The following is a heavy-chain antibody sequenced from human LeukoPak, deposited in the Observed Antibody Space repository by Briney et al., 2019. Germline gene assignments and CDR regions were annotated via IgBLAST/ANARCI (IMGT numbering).Heavy chain of an antibody. J-gene: IGHJ6*03. V-gene: IGHV4-39*07. Sequence: SETLSLTCTVSGGSISSSSYYWGWIRQPPGKGLEWIGSIYYTGSTNYNPSLKSRVTISVDTSKNQFSLKLSSVTAADTAVYYCARTTTVNSYYYYMDVWGKGTTVTISS. CDR2: IYYTGST. D-gene: IGHD4-17*01. CDR3: ARTTTVNSYYYYMDV. CDR1: GGSISSSSYY.